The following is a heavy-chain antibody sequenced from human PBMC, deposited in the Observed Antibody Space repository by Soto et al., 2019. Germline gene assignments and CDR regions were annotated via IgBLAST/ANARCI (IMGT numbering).Heavy chain of an antibody. D-gene: IGHD4-17*01. CDR1: GFTFTSYG. Sequence: QVQLVESGGGVVQPGRSLRLSCAASGFTFTSYGMHWVRQAPGKGLEWVAVIWYDGSYKYYADSVKGRFIISRDNSKNTLYLQMNSLRVDDTAVYYCAREYGDPPEGFYYYAMDVWGQGTTVTVSS. CDR2: IWYDGSYK. J-gene: IGHJ6*02. V-gene: IGHV3-33*01. CDR3: AREYGDPPEGFYYYAMDV.